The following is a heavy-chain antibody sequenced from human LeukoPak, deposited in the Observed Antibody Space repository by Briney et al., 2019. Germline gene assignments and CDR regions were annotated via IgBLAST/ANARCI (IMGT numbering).Heavy chain of an antibody. CDR3: TMWFGDLLVDY. CDR2: TRSKANSYAT. V-gene: IGHV3-73*01. J-gene: IGHJ4*02. D-gene: IGHD3-10*01. CDR1: GFTFSGSA. Sequence: GGSLRLSCAASGFTFSGSAMHWVRQASGKGLEWVGRTRSKANSYATAYAASVKGRFTMSRDDSKNTAYLQMNSLKTEDTAVYYCTMWFGDLLVDYWGQGALVTVSS.